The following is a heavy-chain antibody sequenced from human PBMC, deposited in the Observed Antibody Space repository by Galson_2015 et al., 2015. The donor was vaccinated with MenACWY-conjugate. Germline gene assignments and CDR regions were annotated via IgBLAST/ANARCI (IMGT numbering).Heavy chain of an antibody. CDR3: ARSEEPVKGYCSSSSCYFFDF. V-gene: IGHV1-69*06. J-gene: IGHJ4*02. D-gene: IGHD2-2*01. CDR2: LIPHLGTA. Sequence: GLEWMGGLIPHLGTAKYAQKFQGRVTITADTSTSTVYMELSSLRSEDTAVFYCARSEEPVKGYCSSSSCYFFDFWGQGTLVTVSS.